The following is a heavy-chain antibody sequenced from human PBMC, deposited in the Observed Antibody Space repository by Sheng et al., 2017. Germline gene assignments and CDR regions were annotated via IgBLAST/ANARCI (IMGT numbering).Heavy chain of an antibody. D-gene: IGHD5-12*01. CDR2: ISSSGSTI. V-gene: IGHV3-48*03. CDR3: ARDEGLRAFDI. J-gene: IGHJ3*02. Sequence: EVQLVESGGGLVQPGGSLRLSCAASGFTFSSYEMNWVRQAPGKGLEWVSYISSSGSTIYYADSVKGRFTISRDNAKNSLYLQMNSLRAEDTAVYYCARDEGLRAFDIWGQGTMVTVSS. CDR1: GFTFSSYE.